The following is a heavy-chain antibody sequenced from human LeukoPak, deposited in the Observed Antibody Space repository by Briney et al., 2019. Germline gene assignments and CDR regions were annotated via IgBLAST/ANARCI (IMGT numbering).Heavy chain of an antibody. CDR2: IYHSGST. CDR1: GGSISSGGYY. CDR3: ARARVVPMLAFDT. J-gene: IGHJ3*02. V-gene: IGHV4-30-2*01. D-gene: IGHD2-2*01. Sequence: SETLSLTCTVSGGSISSGGYYWSWIRQPPGKGLEWIGYIYHSGSTYYNPSLKSRVTISVDRSKNQFSLKLSSVTAADTAVYYCARARVVPMLAFDTWGQGTMVTVSS.